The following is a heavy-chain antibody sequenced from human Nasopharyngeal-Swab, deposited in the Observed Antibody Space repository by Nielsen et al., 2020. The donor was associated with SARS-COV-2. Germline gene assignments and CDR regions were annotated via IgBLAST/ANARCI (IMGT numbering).Heavy chain of an antibody. CDR3: ARRGDPSSSWYYEANWFDP. CDR1: GGSISSYY. CDR2: IYYSGST. Sequence: SETLSLTCTVSGGSISSYYWSWIRQPPGKGLEWIGYIYYSGSTNYNPSLKSRVTISVDTSKNQFSLKLSSVTAADTAVYYCARRGDPSSSWYYEANWFDPWGQGTLVTVSS. J-gene: IGHJ5*02. D-gene: IGHD6-13*01. V-gene: IGHV4-59*08.